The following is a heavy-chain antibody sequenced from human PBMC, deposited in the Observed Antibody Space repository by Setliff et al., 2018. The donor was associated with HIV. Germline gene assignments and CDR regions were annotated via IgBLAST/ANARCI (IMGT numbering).Heavy chain of an antibody. J-gene: IGHJ3*02. CDR3: ARSMHYPGDDAVDI. CDR1: GGSISSHY. Sequence: PSETLSLTCTVSGGSISSHYWSWIRQPPGKGLEWIGYIYYSGSTYYNPSLKSRVTMSVDTSKNQFTLNLSSVTAADTAVYYCARSMHYPGDDAVDIWGQGTMVTVSS. D-gene: IGHD3-10*01. CDR2: IYYSGST. V-gene: IGHV4-59*11.